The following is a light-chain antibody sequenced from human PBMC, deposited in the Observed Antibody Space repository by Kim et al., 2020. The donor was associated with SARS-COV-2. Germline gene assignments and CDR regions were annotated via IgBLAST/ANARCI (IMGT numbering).Light chain of an antibody. V-gene: IGKV3-15*01. J-gene: IGKJ1*01. CDR3: QQYNNWPQT. CDR1: QIGSCI. Sequence: PGKATPPSWRGRQIGSCISCWYQQKPGQAPRLLNYGASTGATGIPARISGRGSGEEFTPTISRLQDDDFAVYYCQQYNNWPQTFGRGTKVDIK. CDR2: GAS.